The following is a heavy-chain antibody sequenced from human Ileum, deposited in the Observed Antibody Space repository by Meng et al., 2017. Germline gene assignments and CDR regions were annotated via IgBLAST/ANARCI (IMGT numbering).Heavy chain of an antibody. CDR1: GGSISSGGYY. Sequence: HLRESGPGLGKPSQTLSLTCTVSGGSISSGGYYWSWIRQHPGKGLEWIGYIYDSGSTYYNPSLKSRIAISGDTSKNQFFLNLSFVTAADTAVYYCARGGTAYFDYWGQGTLVTVSS. D-gene: IGHD1-1*01. CDR2: IYDSGST. J-gene: IGHJ4*02. V-gene: IGHV4-31*03. CDR3: ARGGTAYFDY.